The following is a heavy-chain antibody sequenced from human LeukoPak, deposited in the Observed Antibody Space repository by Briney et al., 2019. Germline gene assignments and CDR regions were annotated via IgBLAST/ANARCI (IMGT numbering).Heavy chain of an antibody. D-gene: IGHD6-13*01. CDR1: GGSISSYY. Sequence: SETLFLTCTVSGGSISSYYWSWIRQPPGKGLEWIGYIYYSGSTNYNPSLKSRVTISVDTSKNQFSLKLSSVTAADTAVYYCARVFSAAGTGAFDIWGQGTMVTVSS. J-gene: IGHJ3*02. CDR3: ARVFSAAGTGAFDI. CDR2: IYYSGST. V-gene: IGHV4-59*01.